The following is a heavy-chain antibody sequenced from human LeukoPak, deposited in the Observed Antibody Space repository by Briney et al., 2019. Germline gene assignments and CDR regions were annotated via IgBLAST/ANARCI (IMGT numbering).Heavy chain of an antibody. CDR3: ARGRVRAVIAPFDY. D-gene: IGHD3-10*01. CDR2: INPNSGGT. J-gene: IGHJ4*02. V-gene: IGHV1-2*02. Sequence: GASVKVSCKASGYTFTGYYMHWVRQAPGQGLEWMGWINPNSGGTNYAQKFQGRVTMTRDTSISTAYMELSRLRSDDTAVYYCARGRVRAVIAPFDYWGQGTLVTVSS. CDR1: GYTFTGYY.